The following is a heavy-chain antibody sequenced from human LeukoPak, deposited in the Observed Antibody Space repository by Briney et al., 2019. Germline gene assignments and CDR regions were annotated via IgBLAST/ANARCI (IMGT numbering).Heavy chain of an antibody. CDR3: ARDSHPTPQRYCSGGSCYSKNYYYYGMDV. CDR2: TNPNSGGT. CDR1: GYTFTGYY. D-gene: IGHD2-15*01. J-gene: IGHJ6*02. V-gene: IGHV1-2*06. Sequence: ASVKVSCKASGYTFTGYYMHWVRQAPGQGLEWMGRTNPNSGGTNYAQKFQGRVTMTRDTSISTAYMELSRLRSDDTAVYYCARDSHPTPQRYCSGGSCYSKNYYYYGMDVWGQGTTVTVSS.